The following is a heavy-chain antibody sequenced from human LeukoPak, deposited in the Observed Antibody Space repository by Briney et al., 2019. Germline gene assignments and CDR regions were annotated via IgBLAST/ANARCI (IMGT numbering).Heavy chain of an antibody. D-gene: IGHD2-2*01. CDR3: ARDSDIVVVPAANWFDP. J-gene: IGHJ5*02. Sequence: ASVKVSCKASGGTFSSYAISWVRQAPGQGLEWMGGIIPIFGTANYAQTFQGRVTITADESTSTAYMELSSLRSEDTAVYYCARDSDIVVVPAANWFDPWGQGTLVTVSS. CDR2: IIPIFGTA. V-gene: IGHV1-69*01. CDR1: GGTFSSYA.